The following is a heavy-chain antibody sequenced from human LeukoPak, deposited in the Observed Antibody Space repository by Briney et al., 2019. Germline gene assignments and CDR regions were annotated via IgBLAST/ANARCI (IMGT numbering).Heavy chain of an antibody. Sequence: GGSLRLSCAASGFTFSSYAMHWVRQAPGKGLEWVAVISYDGSNKYYADSVKGRFTISRDNSKNTLYLQMNSLRAEDTAVYYCARGKVDMDKILYYFDYWGQGTLVTVSS. J-gene: IGHJ4*02. V-gene: IGHV3-30-3*01. D-gene: IGHD3-9*01. CDR1: GFTFSSYA. CDR2: ISYDGSNK. CDR3: ARGKVDMDKILYYFDY.